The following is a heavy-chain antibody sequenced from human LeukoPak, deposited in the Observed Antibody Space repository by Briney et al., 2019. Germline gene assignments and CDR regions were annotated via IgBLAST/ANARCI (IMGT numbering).Heavy chain of an antibody. CDR1: GFTFSSYS. CDR2: ISSSSSYI. V-gene: IGHV3-21*01. D-gene: IGHD5-24*01. CDR3: ARNIEMATITPGY. Sequence: PGGSLRLSCAASGFTFSSYSMNWVRQAPGKGLEWVSSISSSSSYIYYADSVKGRFTISRDNAKNSLYLLMNSLRAEDTAVYYCARNIEMATITPGYWGQGTLVTVSS. J-gene: IGHJ4*02.